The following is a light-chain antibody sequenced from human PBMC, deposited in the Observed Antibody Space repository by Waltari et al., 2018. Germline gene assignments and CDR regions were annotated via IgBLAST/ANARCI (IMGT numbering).Light chain of an antibody. CDR1: QSVSRA. CDR2: GAS. J-gene: IGKJ1*01. V-gene: IGKV3-20*01. Sequence: EIVLTQSPGTLSLSPGERATVPCRASQSVSRALAGYQQKPGQAPRLLIYGASTRATGIPDRFSGSGSVTYFSLTISRLEPDDFAVYYCQHYLRLPVTFGQGTTVEI. CDR3: QHYLRLPVT.